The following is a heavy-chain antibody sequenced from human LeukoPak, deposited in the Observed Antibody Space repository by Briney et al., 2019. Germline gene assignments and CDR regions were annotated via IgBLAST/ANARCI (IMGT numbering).Heavy chain of an antibody. D-gene: IGHD2-2*01. Sequence: GGSLRLSCAASGFTFSSYAMHWVRQVPGKGLEWAAVISFDGSNKNYADSVKGRFTISRDNSKNTLYLQMNSLRAEDTAVYYCARQGGNIVVVPALSPPYYMDVWGKGTTVTVSS. CDR1: GFTFSSYA. CDR2: ISFDGSNK. V-gene: IGHV3-30-3*01. CDR3: ARQGGNIVVVPALSPPYYMDV. J-gene: IGHJ6*03.